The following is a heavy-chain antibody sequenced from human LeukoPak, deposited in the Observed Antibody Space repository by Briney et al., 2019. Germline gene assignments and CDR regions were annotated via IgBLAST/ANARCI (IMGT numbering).Heavy chain of an antibody. CDR1: DYSISSGYY. CDR3: ARGEGYGDGTFDI. CDR2: IYHGGNT. Sequence: SETLPLTCAVSDYSISSGYYWGWVRQPPGKGLEWIGSIYHGGNTYYNPSLKSRVTISVDTSKNQFSLKLSSVTAADTAVYYCARGEGYGDGTFDIWGPGTMITVSS. V-gene: IGHV4-38-2*01. D-gene: IGHD4-17*01. J-gene: IGHJ3*02.